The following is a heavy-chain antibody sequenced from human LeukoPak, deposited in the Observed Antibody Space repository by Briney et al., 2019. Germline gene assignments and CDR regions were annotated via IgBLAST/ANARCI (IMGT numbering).Heavy chain of an antibody. Sequence: PSETLSLTCTVSGGSISSYYWSWIRQPPGKGLEWIGYIYYSGSTNYNPSLKSRVTISVDTSKNQFSLKLSSVTAADTAVYYCARYVVVSAYFDYWGQGTLVTVSS. J-gene: IGHJ4*02. CDR2: IYYSGST. CDR3: ARYVVVSAYFDY. V-gene: IGHV4-59*01. CDR1: GGSISSYY. D-gene: IGHD2-21*02.